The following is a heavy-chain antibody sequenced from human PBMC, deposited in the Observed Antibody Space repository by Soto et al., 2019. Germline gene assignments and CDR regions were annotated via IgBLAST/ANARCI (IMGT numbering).Heavy chain of an antibody. CDR2: ISCSGGST. J-gene: IGHJ5*02. CDR1: GFSFSSYA. Sequence: GVSLRLSCAASGFSFSSYAMSWVRQAPGKGLEWGSAISCSGGSTYYADSVKGRFTISRDNSKNTLYLQMNSLRAEDTAVYYCAKGAYYEFWSGYYRGNWFDPWGKGTLVTVSS. CDR3: AKGAYYEFWSGYYRGNWFDP. V-gene: IGHV3-23*01. D-gene: IGHD3-3*01.